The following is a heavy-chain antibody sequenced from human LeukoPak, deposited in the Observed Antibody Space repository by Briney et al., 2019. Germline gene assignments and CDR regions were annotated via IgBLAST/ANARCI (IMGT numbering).Heavy chain of an antibody. CDR1: GFIFSDFT. J-gene: IGHJ3*02. CDR3: VRDTSWAFDI. CDR2: INSDSSTI. V-gene: IGHV3-48*02. Sequence: GGSLRLSCAASGFIFSDFTIYWVRQAPGKGLEWVSYINSDSSTIHYADSVKGRFTISRDNAEKSLYMQMNSLRDEDTAVYYCVRDTSWAFDIWGQGTMVTVSS.